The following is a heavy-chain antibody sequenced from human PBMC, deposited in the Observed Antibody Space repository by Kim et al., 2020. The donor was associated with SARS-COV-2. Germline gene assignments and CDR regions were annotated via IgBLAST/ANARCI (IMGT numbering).Heavy chain of an antibody. J-gene: IGHJ5*02. CDR3: ARYYDFWSGYYP. D-gene: IGHD3-3*01. V-gene: IGHV4-59*01. Sequence: NYDPSPKSRVTISVDTSKNQFSLKLSSVTAADTAVYYCARYYDFWSGYYPWGQGTLVTVSS.